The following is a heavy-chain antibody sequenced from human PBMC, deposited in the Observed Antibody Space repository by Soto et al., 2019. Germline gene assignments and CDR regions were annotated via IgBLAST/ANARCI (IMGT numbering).Heavy chain of an antibody. CDR1: GFTFGSYA. CDR3: ARTYYYDSTGYYRTFDY. V-gene: IGHV3-23*01. Sequence: VGSLRLSCAASGFTFGSYAMSWVRLAPGKGLEWVSVAGPSGSSTFYADSVRGRFTISRDNVENTLYLQMNSLRVADTALYFCARTYYYDSTGYYRTFDYWGQGTLVTVSS. CDR2: AGPSGSST. D-gene: IGHD3-22*01. J-gene: IGHJ4*02.